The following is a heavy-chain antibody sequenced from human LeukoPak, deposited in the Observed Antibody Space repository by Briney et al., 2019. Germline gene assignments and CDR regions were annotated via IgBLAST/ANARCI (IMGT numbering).Heavy chain of an antibody. D-gene: IGHD2-2*01. CDR1: GDSVSTNTAA. Sequence: SQTLSLTCAISGDSVSTNTAAWTWIRQSPSRGLEWLGRTYYRSKWYNDYAVSVRSRITINPDTSKNQFSLQLNSVTPEDTAVYYCARVICSGTSRLWFDPWGQGTLVTVSS. CDR3: ARVICSGTSRLWFDP. V-gene: IGHV6-1*01. CDR2: TYYRSKWYN. J-gene: IGHJ5*02.